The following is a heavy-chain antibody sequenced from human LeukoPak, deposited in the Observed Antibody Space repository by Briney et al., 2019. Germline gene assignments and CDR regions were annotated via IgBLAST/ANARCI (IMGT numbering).Heavy chain of an antibody. CDR3: ARDGGGGWYTDDY. Sequence: ASVKVSCKASEGTSSSYAISWVRQAPGQGLEWMGGIIPIFGTANYAQKFQGRVTITADESTSTAYMELSSLRSEDTAVYYCARDGGGGWYTDDYWGQGTLVTVSS. J-gene: IGHJ4*02. CDR2: IIPIFGTA. V-gene: IGHV1-69*13. CDR1: EGTSSSYA. D-gene: IGHD6-19*01.